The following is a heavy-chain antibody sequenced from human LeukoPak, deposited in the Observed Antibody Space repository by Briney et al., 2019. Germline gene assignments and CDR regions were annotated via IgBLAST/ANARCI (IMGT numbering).Heavy chain of an antibody. Sequence: ASVKVSCKASGYTFTSYGISWVRQAPGQGLEWMGWISAYNGNTNYAQKLQGRVTMTTDTSTSTAYMELRSLRSDDTAVYYCARGLGNWGSPATRYFDLWGRGTLVTVSS. CDR2: ISAYNGNT. J-gene: IGHJ2*01. CDR1: GYTFTSYG. CDR3: ARGLGNWGSPATRYFDL. V-gene: IGHV1-18*01. D-gene: IGHD7-27*01.